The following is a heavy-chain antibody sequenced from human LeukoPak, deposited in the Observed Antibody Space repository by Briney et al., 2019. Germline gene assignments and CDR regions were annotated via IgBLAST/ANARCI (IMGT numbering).Heavy chain of an antibody. V-gene: IGHV3-23*01. CDR2: ITGSGNT. D-gene: IGHD1-14*01. Sequence: GGSLRLSCAGSGFASNRFTMSWVRQHPGGGLEWVSTITGSGNTYYADSAKGRFTVSKDTSKNILYLQLISLRAEDTAIYYCARSPVIITTFDFWGQGALVTLSS. CDR3: ARSPVIITTFDF. CDR1: GFASNRFT. J-gene: IGHJ4*02.